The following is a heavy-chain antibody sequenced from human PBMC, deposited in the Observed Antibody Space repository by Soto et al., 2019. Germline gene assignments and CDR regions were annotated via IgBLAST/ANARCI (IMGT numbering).Heavy chain of an antibody. CDR2: FDPEDGET. CDR1: GYTLTELS. J-gene: IGHJ4*02. V-gene: IGHV1-24*01. CDR3: ARVNSFIAAAGADY. Sequence: ASVKVSCKVSGYTLTELSMHWVRQAPGKGLEWMGGFDPEDGETIYAQKFQGRVTMTEDTSTGTAYMELSSLRSEDTAVYYCARVNSFIAAAGADYWGQGTLVTVSS. D-gene: IGHD6-13*01.